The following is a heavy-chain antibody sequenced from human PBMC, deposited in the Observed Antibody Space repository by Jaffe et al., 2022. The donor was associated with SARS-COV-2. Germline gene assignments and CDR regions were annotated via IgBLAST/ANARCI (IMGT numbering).Heavy chain of an antibody. CDR2: IWYDGINK. Sequence: QVHLAESGGGVVQPGRSLRLSCAASGFTLSTSAMHWVRQAPGKGLEWVVVIWYDGINKYYSDSVKGRFTISRDDSKNTLYLQMNSLRPEDTAVYYCARDRMTGGDYLDYWGRGTLVTVSS. CDR1: GFTLSTSA. CDR3: ARDRMTGGDYLDY. J-gene: IGHJ4*02. D-gene: IGHD4-17*01. V-gene: IGHV3-30-3*01.